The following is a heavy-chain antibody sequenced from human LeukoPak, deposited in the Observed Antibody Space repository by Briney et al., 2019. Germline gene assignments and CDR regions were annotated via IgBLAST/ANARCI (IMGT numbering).Heavy chain of an antibody. J-gene: IGHJ4*02. Sequence: LETLSLTCTVSGGSISSYYWSWIRQPPGKGLEWIGYIYYSGSTNYNPSLKSRVTISVDTSKNQFSLKLSSVTAADTAVYYCARWGVDYYDSSGYHYWGQGTLVTVSS. D-gene: IGHD3-22*01. CDR1: GGSISSYY. V-gene: IGHV4-59*01. CDR3: ARWGVDYYDSSGYHY. CDR2: IYYSGST.